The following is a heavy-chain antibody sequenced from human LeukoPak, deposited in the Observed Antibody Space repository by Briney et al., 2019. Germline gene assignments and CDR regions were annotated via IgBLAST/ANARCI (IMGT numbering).Heavy chain of an antibody. D-gene: IGHD6-13*01. J-gene: IGHJ4*02. CDR3: ARTAAAGHFDY. CDR1: GCTFSSYA. Sequence: ASVKVSCKASGCTFSSYAISWVRQAPGQGLEWMGGIIPIFGTANYAQKFQGRVTITADESTSTAYMELSSLRSEDTAVYYCARTAAAGHFDYWGQGTLVTVSS. CDR2: IIPIFGTA. V-gene: IGHV1-69*13.